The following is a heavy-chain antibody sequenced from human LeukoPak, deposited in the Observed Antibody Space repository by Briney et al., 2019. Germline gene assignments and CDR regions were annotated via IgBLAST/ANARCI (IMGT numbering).Heavy chain of an antibody. V-gene: IGHV3-30*18. J-gene: IGHJ4*02. D-gene: IGHD2-2*01. CDR1: GFTFSSYG. CDR2: ISYDGSNK. CDR3: AKDGSRSSTSYHFDY. Sequence: GRSLGLSCAASGFTFSSYGMHWVRQAPGKGLEWVAVISYDGSNKYYADSVKGRFTISRDNSKNTLYLQMNSLRAEDTAVYYCAKDGSRSSTSYHFDYWGQGTLVTVSS.